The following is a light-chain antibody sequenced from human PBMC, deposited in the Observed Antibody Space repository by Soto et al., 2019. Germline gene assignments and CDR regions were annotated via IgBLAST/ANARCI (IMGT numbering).Light chain of an antibody. V-gene: IGKV3-20*01. CDR3: QQYGSSPRYS. J-gene: IGKJ2*03. CDR2: GAS. Sequence: EIVLTQSPGTLSLSPGEGATLSCRASQSVSSTYLNWYQHKPGQAPRLLIYGASNRATGIPDRFSGSGSGTDFTLTISRLEPEDCAMYYCQQYGSSPRYSFGPGTKLEIK. CDR1: QSVSSTY.